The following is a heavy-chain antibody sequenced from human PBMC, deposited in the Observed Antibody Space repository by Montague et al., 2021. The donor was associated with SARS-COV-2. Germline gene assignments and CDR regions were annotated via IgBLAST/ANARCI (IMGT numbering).Heavy chain of an antibody. Sequence: SETLSLTCAVYGESFTDFFWNWIRQTPEKGLEWIGEIRHNGGTHYNPSLKSRVTISVDTSKNQFSLKMTSVTAADTAVYYCARDPHDCGWFDPWGQGTLVTVSS. CDR3: ARDPHDCGWFDP. V-gene: IGHV4-34*01. CDR1: GESFTDFF. J-gene: IGHJ5*02. D-gene: IGHD2-21*02. CDR2: IRHNGGT.